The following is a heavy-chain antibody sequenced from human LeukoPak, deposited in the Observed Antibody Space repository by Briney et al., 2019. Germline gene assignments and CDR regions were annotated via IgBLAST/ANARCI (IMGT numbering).Heavy chain of an antibody. CDR2: IRQDGSEK. J-gene: IGHJ4*02. CDR3: AKDSSVYYYDSRNFDY. Sequence: GGSLRLSCAASGFTFSSYWMSWVRQAPGKGLEWVANIRQDGSEKYYVDSVKGRFTISRDNAKNSLYLQMNSLRAEDTAVYYCAKDSSVYYYDSRNFDYWGQGTLVTVSS. CDR1: GFTFSSYW. V-gene: IGHV3-7*01. D-gene: IGHD3-22*01.